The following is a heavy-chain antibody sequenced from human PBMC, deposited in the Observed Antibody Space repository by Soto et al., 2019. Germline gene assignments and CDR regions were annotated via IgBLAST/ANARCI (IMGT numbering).Heavy chain of an antibody. D-gene: IGHD2-2*02. CDR1: GGTFSSYA. CDR2: IIPIFGTA. CDR3: ASQYCSSTSCYNRNWFDP. J-gene: IGHJ5*02. Sequence: GASVKVSCKASGGTFSSYAISWVRQAPGQGLEWMGGIIPIFGTANYAQKFQGRVTITADESTSTAYMELSSLRSEDTAVYYCASQYCSSTSCYNRNWFDPWGQGTLVTVSS. V-gene: IGHV1-69*13.